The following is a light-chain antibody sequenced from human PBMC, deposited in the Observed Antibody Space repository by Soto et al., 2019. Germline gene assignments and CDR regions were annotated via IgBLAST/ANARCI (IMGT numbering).Light chain of an antibody. CDR1: TGAVTSGYY. V-gene: IGLV7-43*01. J-gene: IGLJ3*02. CDR2: STS. Sequence: VVTQEPSLTVSPGGTVTLTCASSTGAVTSGYYPNWFQQKAGQAPRVLIYSTSNKHSWTPARFSGSLLGGKAALTLSGVQPEDEAEYYCLLFYGDAWVFGGGTKVTVL. CDR3: LLFYGDAWV.